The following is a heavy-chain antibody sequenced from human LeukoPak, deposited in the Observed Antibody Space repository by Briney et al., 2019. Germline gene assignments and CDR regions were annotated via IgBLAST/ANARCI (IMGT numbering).Heavy chain of an antibody. CDR2: INHSGST. Sequence: SETLSLTCAVYGGSFSGYYWSWIRQPPGKGLEWIGEINHSGSTNYNPSLKSRVTISVDTSKNQFSLKLSSVTAADTAVYYCARDHGSGYEYWGQGTLVTVSS. J-gene: IGHJ4*02. CDR1: GGSFSGYY. D-gene: IGHD6-19*01. V-gene: IGHV4-34*01. CDR3: ARDHGSGYEY.